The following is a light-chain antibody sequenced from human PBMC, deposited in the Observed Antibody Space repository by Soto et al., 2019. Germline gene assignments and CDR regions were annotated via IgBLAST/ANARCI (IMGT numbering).Light chain of an antibody. CDR2: AAS. V-gene: IGKV1-27*01. CDR1: QDIGKS. Sequence: DIPMTQSPSSLSASVGDRVTITCRASQDIGKSLAWYQQKPGKVPKLLIFAASTLQSGVPSRFSGSRFGTDFTLIISSLQPEDVATYYCQKYNGAPYTFGQGTKLEIK. CDR3: QKYNGAPYT. J-gene: IGKJ2*01.